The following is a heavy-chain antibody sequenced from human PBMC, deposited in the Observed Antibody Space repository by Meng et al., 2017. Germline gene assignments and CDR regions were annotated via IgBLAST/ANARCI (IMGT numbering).Heavy chain of an antibody. D-gene: IGHD3-10*01. J-gene: IGHJ1*01. CDR2: INSDGSST. CDR3: ARVYGGSGSPSKYFQH. CDR1: GFTFSSYW. V-gene: IGHV3-74*01. Sequence: EVVLVEAGGGLVQPGGSLRLSCAASGFTFSSYWMHWVRQAPGKGLVWVSRINSDGSSTSYADSVKGRFTISRDNAKNTLYLQMNSLRAEDTAVYYCARVYGGSGSPSKYFQHWGQGTLVTVSS.